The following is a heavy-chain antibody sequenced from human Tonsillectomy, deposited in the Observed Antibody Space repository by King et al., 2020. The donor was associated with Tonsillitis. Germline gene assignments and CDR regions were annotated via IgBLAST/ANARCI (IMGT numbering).Heavy chain of an antibody. D-gene: IGHD1-1*01. CDR2: IWYDGSNK. CDR3: ARDPTWDTDYYYYMDV. J-gene: IGHJ6*03. CDR1: GFTFSNYG. V-gene: IGHV3-33*08. Sequence: VQLVESGGGVVQPGRSLRLSCAASGFTFSNYGMHWVRQAPGKGLEWVAVIWYDGSNKYYADSVKGRFTISRDNSKNTLYLQMDSLRAEDTAVYYCARDPTWDTDYYYYMDVWGKGTTVTVSS.